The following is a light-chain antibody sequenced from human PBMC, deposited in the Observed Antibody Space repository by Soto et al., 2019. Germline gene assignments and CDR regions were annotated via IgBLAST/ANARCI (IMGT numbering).Light chain of an antibody. J-gene: IGKJ4*01. Sequence: EMKWTQSPDTLSLSRGERATLTCRASQSVSSSYLAWYQQKPGQAPRLLIYDASNRATGIPARFSGSGSGPDFTLTIGSLEPEDFAVYSCKPRSKRPVTFGGGTKV. V-gene: IGKV3D-20*02. CDR1: QSVSSSY. CDR3: KPRSKRPVT. CDR2: DAS.